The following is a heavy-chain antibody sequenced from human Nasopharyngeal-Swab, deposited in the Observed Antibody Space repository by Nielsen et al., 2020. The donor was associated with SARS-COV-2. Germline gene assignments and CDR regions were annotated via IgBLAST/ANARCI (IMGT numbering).Heavy chain of an antibody. D-gene: IGHD3-16*01. CDR3: TRVDVHDAFDM. CDR2: ISGDGGST. J-gene: IGHJ3*02. V-gene: IGHV3-43*02. CDR1: GFTFDDYA. Sequence: GGSLRLSCSASGFTFDDYAMHWVRQAPGKGLEWFSLISGDGGSTYYADSVKGRFTISRDNAKNTVYLQMNSLRGEDTAVYYCTRVDVHDAFDMWGQGTMVTVSS.